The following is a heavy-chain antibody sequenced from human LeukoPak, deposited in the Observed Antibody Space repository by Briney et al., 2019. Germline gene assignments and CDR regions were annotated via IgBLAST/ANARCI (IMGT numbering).Heavy chain of an antibody. Sequence: ASVKVSCKAFGYTFTSNYMHWVRQAPGQGPEWMGVISPSGGSTTYAQKFQGRVTLTRDMSTSTDYLELSSLRSEDTAVYYCARGNPLISRLGDAFDIWGQGTMVTVSS. V-gene: IGHV1-46*01. J-gene: IGHJ3*02. CDR2: ISPSGGST. CDR3: ARGNPLISRLGDAFDI. CDR1: GYTFTSNY. D-gene: IGHD2-21*01.